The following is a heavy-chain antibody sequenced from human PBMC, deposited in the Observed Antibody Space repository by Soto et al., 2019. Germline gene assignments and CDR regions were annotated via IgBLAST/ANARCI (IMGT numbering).Heavy chain of an antibody. J-gene: IGHJ4*02. V-gene: IGHV3-30*18. CDR1: GFTFSNYG. D-gene: IGHD4-17*01. CDR3: TKDYLPTVVSQGDSNY. CDR2: ISDDGRSE. Sequence: QVQLVESGGGVVQPGRSLRLSCAASGFTFSNYGIHWVRQAPGKGLEWVAVISDDGRSEFYADSVKGRFTISRDNSKNTVYLQMNSLSPEDTAVYYCTKDYLPTVVSQGDSNYWGPGDLVTVSS.